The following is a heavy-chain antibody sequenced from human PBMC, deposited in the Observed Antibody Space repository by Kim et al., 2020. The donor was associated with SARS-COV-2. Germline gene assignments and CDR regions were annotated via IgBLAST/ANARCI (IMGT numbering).Heavy chain of an antibody. J-gene: IGHJ5*02. CDR2: IYYSGST. Sequence: SETLSLTCTVSGGSISSSSYYWGWIRQPPGKGLEWIGSIYYSGSTYYNPSLKSRVTISVDTSKNQFSLKLSSVTAADTAVYYCAREEGTRGAESYYPVRRYDWFDPWGQGTLVTVSS. D-gene: IGHD3-10*01. V-gene: IGHV4-39*07. CDR1: GGSISSSSYY. CDR3: AREEGTRGAESYYPVRRYDWFDP.